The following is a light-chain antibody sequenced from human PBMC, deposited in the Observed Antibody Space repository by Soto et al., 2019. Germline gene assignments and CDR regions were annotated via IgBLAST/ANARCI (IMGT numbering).Light chain of an antibody. J-gene: IGKJ2*01. CDR3: QQRSNWPPLYT. CDR2: DSS. CDR1: QSVSSY. V-gene: IGKV3-11*01. Sequence: EIVVTQSPATLSLSPGERATLSCRASQSVSSYLAWYQQKPGQAPRLLIYDSSNRATGIPARFSGSGSGTDFTLTISSLEPEDFAVYYCQQRSNWPPLYTFGPGTKLEIK.